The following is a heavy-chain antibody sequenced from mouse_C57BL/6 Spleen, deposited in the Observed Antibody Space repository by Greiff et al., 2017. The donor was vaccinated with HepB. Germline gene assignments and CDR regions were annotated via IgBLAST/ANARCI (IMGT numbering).Heavy chain of an antibody. Sequence: QVHVKQSGAELVKPGASVKISCKASGYTFTDYYINWVKQRPGQGLEWIGKIGPGSGSTYYNEKFKGKATLTADKSSSTAYMQLSSLTSEDSAVYFCARSEGLRPPYYAMDYWGQGTSVTVSS. CDR3: ARSEGLRPPYYAMDY. CDR1: GYTFTDYY. V-gene: IGHV1-77*01. J-gene: IGHJ4*01. D-gene: IGHD2-2*01. CDR2: IGPGSGST.